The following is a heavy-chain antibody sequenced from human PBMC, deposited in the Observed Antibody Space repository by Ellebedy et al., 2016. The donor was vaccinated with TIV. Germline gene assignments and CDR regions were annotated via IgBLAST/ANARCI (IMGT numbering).Heavy chain of an antibody. V-gene: IGHV4-4*07. Sequence: MPSETLSLTCTVSGGSISSYYWSWIRQPAGKGLEWIGRIYTSGSTNYNPSLKSRVTMSVDTSKNQFSLKLSSVTAADTAVYYCARVPGGSGLGDWFDPWGQGTLVTVSS. CDR1: GGSISSYY. CDR3: ARVPGGSGLGDWFDP. D-gene: IGHD6-19*01. CDR2: IYTSGST. J-gene: IGHJ5*02.